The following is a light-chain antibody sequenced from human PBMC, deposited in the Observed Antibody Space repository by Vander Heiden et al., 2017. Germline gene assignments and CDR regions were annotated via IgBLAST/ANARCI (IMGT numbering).Light chain of an antibody. CDR1: QDISNY. J-gene: IGKJ1*01. CDR3: QQYDNLPWT. CDR2: DAS. Sequence: DIQMTQSPSSLSASVGDRVTIPCQASQDISNYLNWYQQKPGKAPKLLIYDASTLETGVPSRFSGSGSGTDFTFTISSLQPEDIATYYCQQYDNLPWTFGQGTKVEIK. V-gene: IGKV1-33*01.